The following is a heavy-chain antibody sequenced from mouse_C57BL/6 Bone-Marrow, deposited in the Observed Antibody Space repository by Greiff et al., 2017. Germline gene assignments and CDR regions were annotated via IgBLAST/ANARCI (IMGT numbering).Heavy chain of an antibody. Sequence: VQLQQSGPELVKPGASVKISCKASGYSFTSYYIHWVKQRPGQGLEWIGWIYPGSGNTKYNEKFKGKATLTADTSSSTAYMQLSSLTSEDSAVYYCARSPYYYYGSSCFDYWGQGTTLTVSS. J-gene: IGHJ2*01. CDR2: IYPGSGNT. V-gene: IGHV1-66*01. CDR3: ARSPYYYYGSSCFDY. D-gene: IGHD1-1*01. CDR1: GYSFTSYY.